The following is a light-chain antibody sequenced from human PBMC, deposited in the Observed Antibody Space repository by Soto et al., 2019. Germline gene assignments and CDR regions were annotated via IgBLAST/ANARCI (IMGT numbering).Light chain of an antibody. J-gene: IGLJ3*02. CDR3: ASWDDSWSGPV. CDR1: RSNIGNSNY. V-gene: IGLV1-47*01. Sequence: QSVLTQPPSASGTPGQRVTISCSGSRSNIGNSNYVYWYQELPGTAPKLLIYRNDQRPSGVPDRFSGSKSGTSASLAISGLRSEDEADYYCASWDDSWSGPVFGVGTKLTVL. CDR2: RND.